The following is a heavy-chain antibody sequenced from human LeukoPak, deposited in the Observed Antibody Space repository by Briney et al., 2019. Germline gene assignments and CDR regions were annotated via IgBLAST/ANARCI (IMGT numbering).Heavy chain of an antibody. CDR2: SKNDGSIT. J-gene: IGHJ6*02. D-gene: IGHD5-18*01. CDR1: GFTFSSSA. V-gene: IGHV3-74*01. CDR3: ARDAVDTANAV. Sequence: GGSLRLSCAASGFTFSSSAMSWVRQAPGKGLVWVSRSKNDGSITSYADSVKGRFTISRDNAKNTLYLQMNSLRAEDTAVYYCARDAVDTANAVWGQGTTVTVSS.